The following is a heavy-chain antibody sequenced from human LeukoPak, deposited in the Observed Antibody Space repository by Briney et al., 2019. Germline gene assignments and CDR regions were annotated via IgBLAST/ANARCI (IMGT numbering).Heavy chain of an antibody. CDR3: ATPPSFLEWRALCY. CDR1: AYTFTDYY. D-gene: IGHD3-3*02. V-gene: IGHV1-2*02. J-gene: IGHJ4*02. Sequence: ASVKVSCKASAYTFTDYYMHWVRQAPGQGLEWMGWINPNSGGTDYAQKFQGRVTMTRDTSISTAYMELSRLRSDDTAVYYCATPPSFLEWRALCYWGQGTLVTVSS. CDR2: INPNSGGT.